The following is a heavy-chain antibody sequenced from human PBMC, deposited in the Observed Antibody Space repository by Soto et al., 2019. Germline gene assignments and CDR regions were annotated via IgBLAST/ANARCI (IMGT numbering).Heavy chain of an antibody. CDR2: IIPIFGTA. CDR3: ARDRTRPGYSSSYAH. D-gene: IGHD6-13*01. Sequence: QVQLVQSGAEVKKPGSSVKVSCKASGGTFSSYAISWVRQAPGQGLEWMGGIIPIFGTANYAQKFQGRVTITADESTSTVYMELSSLRSEDTAVYYFARDRTRPGYSSSYAHWGQGTLVTVSS. J-gene: IGHJ1*01. V-gene: IGHV1-69*01. CDR1: GGTFSSYA.